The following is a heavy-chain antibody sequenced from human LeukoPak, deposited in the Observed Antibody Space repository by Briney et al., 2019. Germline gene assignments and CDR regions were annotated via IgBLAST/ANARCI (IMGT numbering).Heavy chain of an antibody. D-gene: IGHD3-22*01. CDR3: ARDNYYDSSGPLGC. V-gene: IGHV3-11*01. CDR2: ISSSGSTI. CDR1: GFTFSDYY. J-gene: IGHJ4*02. Sequence: GGSLRLSCAASGFTFSDYYMSWIRQAPGKGLEWVSYISSSGSTIYYADSVKGRFTISRDNAKNSLYLQMNSLRAEDTAVYYCARDNYYDSSGPLGCWGQGTLVTVSS.